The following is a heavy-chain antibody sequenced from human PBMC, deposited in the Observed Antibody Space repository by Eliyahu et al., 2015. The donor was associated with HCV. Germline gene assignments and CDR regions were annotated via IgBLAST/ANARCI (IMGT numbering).Heavy chain of an antibody. V-gene: IGHV4-39*01. Sequence: QLQLQESGPGLVEPSETLSLTCSVSGGSISISSNYWGWIRQPPGKGLEWLGGIHYSGYTYHNPSLKSRVTMSTDRSKNQFSLKLSSVSAADTAMYFCARHEPTMIVVVGGAFDFWGQGTFVAVSS. CDR3: ARHEPTMIVVVGGAFDF. CDR2: IHYSGYT. CDR1: GGSISISSNY. D-gene: IGHD3-22*01. J-gene: IGHJ3*01.